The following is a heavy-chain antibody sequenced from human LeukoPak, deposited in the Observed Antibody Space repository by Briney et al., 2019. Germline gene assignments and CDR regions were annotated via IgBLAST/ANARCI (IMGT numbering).Heavy chain of an antibody. D-gene: IGHD2-15*01. J-gene: IGHJ3*02. CDR2: IHSTGST. Sequence: TSETLSLTCTVSGGSISSYYWSWIRQPQVKGLEWIGYIHSTGSTDYNPSLRSRVTISIDTSKNQISLKLSSVTAADTAVYYCARATGYYRAFDIWGQGTMVTVSS. V-gene: IGHV4-59*08. CDR3: ARATGYYRAFDI. CDR1: GGSISSYY.